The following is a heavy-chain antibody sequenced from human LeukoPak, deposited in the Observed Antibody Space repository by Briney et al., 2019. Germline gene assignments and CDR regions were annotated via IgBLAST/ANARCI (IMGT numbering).Heavy chain of an antibody. J-gene: IGHJ1*01. CDR1: GGSISSYY. CDR3: ARAAYGDSHFQH. Sequence: SETLSLTCAVSGGSISSYYWSWIRQPPGKGLEWIGYIYYSGSTNYNPSLKSRVTISVDTSKNQFSLKLSSVTAADTAVYYCARAAYGDSHFQHWGQGTLVTVSS. D-gene: IGHD4-17*01. CDR2: IYYSGST. V-gene: IGHV4-59*01.